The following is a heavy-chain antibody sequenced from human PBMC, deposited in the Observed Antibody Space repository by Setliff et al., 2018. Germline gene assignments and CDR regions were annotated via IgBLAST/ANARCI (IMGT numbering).Heavy chain of an antibody. J-gene: IGHJ5*02. Sequence: GGSLRLSCAASGFTFSSYGMHWVRQAPGKGLEWVAFIRYDGRNKYYADSVKGRFTISRDHSKNTLYLQMNSLRAEDTAVYYCAKEWEAYWGDDCYDAWWSDPWGQGTLVTVSS. V-gene: IGHV3-30*02. CDR2: IRYDGRNK. CDR1: GFTFSSYG. CDR3: AKEWEAYWGDDCYDAWWSDP. D-gene: IGHD2-21*02.